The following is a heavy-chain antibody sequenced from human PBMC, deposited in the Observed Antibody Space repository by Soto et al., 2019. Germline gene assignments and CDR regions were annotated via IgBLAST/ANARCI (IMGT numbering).Heavy chain of an antibody. CDR1: GFTFSSYS. D-gene: IGHD3-10*01. J-gene: IGHJ6*03. CDR2: ISSSSSYI. V-gene: IGHV3-21*01. Sequence: PGGSLRLSCAASGFTFSSYSMNWVRQAPGKGLEWVSSISSSSSYIYYADSVKGRFTISRDNAKNSLYLQMNSLRAEDTAVYYCAVWFGEFLYYYYMDVWGKGTTVTVSS. CDR3: AVWFGEFLYYYYMDV.